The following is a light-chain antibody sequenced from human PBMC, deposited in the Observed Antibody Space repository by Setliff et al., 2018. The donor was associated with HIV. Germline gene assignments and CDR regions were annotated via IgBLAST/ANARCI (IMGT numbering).Light chain of an antibody. Sequence: QSALAQPASVSGSPGQSITISCTGTSSDVGTYNLVSWYQQHPGKAPKLMIYEVSKRPSGVSNRFSGSKSGTSASLAITGLQAEDEADYYCCSNTGSNTYVFGTGTKVTVL. V-gene: IGLV2-23*02. CDR3: CSNTGSNTYV. CDR2: EVS. CDR1: SSDVGTYNL. J-gene: IGLJ1*01.